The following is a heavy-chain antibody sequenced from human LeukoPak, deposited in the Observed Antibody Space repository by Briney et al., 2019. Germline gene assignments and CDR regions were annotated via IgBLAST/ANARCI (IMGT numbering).Heavy chain of an antibody. J-gene: IGHJ4*02. Sequence: SVKVSCKASGGTFSSYTISWVRQAPGQGLEWMGRIIPILGIANYAQKFQGRVTITADKSTSTAYMELSSLRSEDTAVYYCASVWSGYYRQFFDYWGQGTLVTVSS. D-gene: IGHD3-3*01. CDR3: ASVWSGYYRQFFDY. CDR1: GGTFSSYT. CDR2: IIPILGIA. V-gene: IGHV1-69*02.